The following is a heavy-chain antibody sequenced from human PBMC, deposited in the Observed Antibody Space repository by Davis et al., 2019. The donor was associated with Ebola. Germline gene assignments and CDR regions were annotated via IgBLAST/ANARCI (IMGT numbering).Heavy chain of an antibody. V-gene: IGHV3-53*01. CDR3: AKDTSNIWFDK. CDR1: GFTVSSSY. Sequence: GESLKISCAASGFTVSSSYMSWVRQAPGEGLEWVSVIYSGGRTYYADSVKGRFTISRDNSKNTLYLQMNGLRVEDTAIYYCAKDTSNIWFDKWGQGTMVTVSS. CDR2: IYSGGRT. D-gene: IGHD1-26*01. J-gene: IGHJ3*02.